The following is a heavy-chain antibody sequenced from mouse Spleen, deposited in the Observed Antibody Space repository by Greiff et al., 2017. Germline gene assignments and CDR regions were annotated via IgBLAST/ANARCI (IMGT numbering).Heavy chain of an antibody. CDR2: FYPGSGST. V-gene: IGHV1-55*01. CDR3: ARGGSQGGYAMGY. J-gene: IGHJ4*01. Sequence: QVQLQQPGAELVKPGASVKMSCKASGYIFTSYWITWVKQRPGQGLEWIGDFYPGSGSTNYNEKFKSKATLIVDTSSSTAYMQLSSLTSEDSAVYYCARGGSQGGYAMGYWGQGTSVTVSS. CDR1: GYIFTSYW. D-gene: IGHD1-1*02.